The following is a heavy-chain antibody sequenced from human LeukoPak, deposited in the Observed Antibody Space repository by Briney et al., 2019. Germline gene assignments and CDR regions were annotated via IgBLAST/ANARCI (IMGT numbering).Heavy chain of an antibody. D-gene: IGHD3-10*01. Sequence: GESLKISCKGSGYSFTSYWIGWVRRMPGKGLEWMGIIYPGDSDTRYSPSFQGQVTISADKSISTAYLQWSSLRASDTAMYYCVVWFGELLFDYWGQGTLVTVSS. V-gene: IGHV5-51*01. J-gene: IGHJ4*02. CDR2: IYPGDSDT. CDR1: GYSFTSYW. CDR3: VVWFGELLFDY.